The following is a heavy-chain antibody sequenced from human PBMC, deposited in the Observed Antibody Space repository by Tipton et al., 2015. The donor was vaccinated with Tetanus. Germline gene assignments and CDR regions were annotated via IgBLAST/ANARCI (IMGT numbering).Heavy chain of an antibody. CDR2: SWYDGTDK. CDR3: AREADCSGGSCFSGDFDT. Sequence: SLRLSCAASGFIFSSHGIHWVRQAPGKGLEWLAVSWYDGTDKYYADSVKGRFTISRDNSKNTLYLQMNSLRAEDTALYYCAREADCSGGSCFSGDFDTWGQGTQVTVSS. V-gene: IGHV3-33*01. J-gene: IGHJ4*02. CDR1: GFIFSSHG. D-gene: IGHD2-15*01.